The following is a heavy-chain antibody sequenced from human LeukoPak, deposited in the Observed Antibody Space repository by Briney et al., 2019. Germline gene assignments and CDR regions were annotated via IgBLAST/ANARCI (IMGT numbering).Heavy chain of an antibody. V-gene: IGHV4-39*01. J-gene: IGHJ4*02. CDR1: GDSIRSSGYH. Sequence: SETLSLTCNVSGDSIRSSGYHGGWIRQPPGKGLEWIGSISYTGTTYYNPSLKSRVTISADTSKNYFSLKLSSVTAADTAVYYCAKQTYCGTSACFGFDSWGRGTLVNVSS. CDR3: AKQTYCGTSACFGFDS. D-gene: IGHD2-21*01. CDR2: ISYTGTT.